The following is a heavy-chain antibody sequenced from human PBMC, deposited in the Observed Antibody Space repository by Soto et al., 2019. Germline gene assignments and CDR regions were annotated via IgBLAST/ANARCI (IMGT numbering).Heavy chain of an antibody. J-gene: IGHJ6*03. D-gene: IGHD1-1*01. CDR3: ARGIDWNVGPHPMDV. CDR2: KYYRSNWYN. Sequence: SQTLSLTCAISGDSVLSNSAAWNWIRQSPSRGLEWLGRKYYRSNWYNNYATSVQSRITIIPDTPKNQFSLQLNSVTPEDTAVYYCARGIDWNVGPHPMDVWGKGTTVTVSS. V-gene: IGHV6-1*01. CDR1: GDSVLSNSAA.